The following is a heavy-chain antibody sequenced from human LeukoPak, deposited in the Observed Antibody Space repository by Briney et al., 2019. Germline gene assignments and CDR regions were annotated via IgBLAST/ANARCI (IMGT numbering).Heavy chain of an antibody. D-gene: IGHD3-22*01. J-gene: IGHJ5*02. CDR1: GYTFTGYY. CDR3: ARDGGDYYDSSGYPSGNWFDP. CDR2: INPDSGDT. Sequence: ASVKVSCKASGYTFTGYYLHWVRQAPGQGLEWMGWINPDSGDTNYAQKFQGRVTMTRDTSISTAYMELSRLRSDDTAVYYCARDGGDYYDSSGYPSGNWFDPWGQGTLVTVSS. V-gene: IGHV1-2*02.